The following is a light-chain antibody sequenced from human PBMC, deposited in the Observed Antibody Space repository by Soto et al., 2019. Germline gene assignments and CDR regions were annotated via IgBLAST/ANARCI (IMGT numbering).Light chain of an antibody. J-gene: IGKJ1*01. Sequence: EIVMTQSPATLSVSPVERATLSCSASQGINSNLSWYQQKPGQAPRLLIYGASTRATGIPARFSGSGSGTEFTLTISSLQSEDFAFYYCQHYNNWLGTFGQGTKVDI. CDR1: QGINSN. CDR2: GAS. V-gene: IGKV3-15*01. CDR3: QHYNNWLGT.